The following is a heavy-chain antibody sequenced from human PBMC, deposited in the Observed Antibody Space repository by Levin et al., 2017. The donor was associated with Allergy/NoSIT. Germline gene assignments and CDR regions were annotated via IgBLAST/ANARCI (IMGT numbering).Heavy chain of an antibody. Sequence: PGGSLRLSCAVSGFTFSSAWMSWVRQAPGKGLEWVGHIQSKNDGGSTDYAAPVTGRFSISRDDSKNTLYLKMNSLKTEDTAVYYCTTAHNWVRGVLMRRPYWGQGTLVTVSS. D-gene: IGHD3-10*01. V-gene: IGHV3-15*01. J-gene: IGHJ4*02. CDR1: GFTFSSAW. CDR3: TTAHNWVRGVLMRRPY. CDR2: IQSKNDGGST.